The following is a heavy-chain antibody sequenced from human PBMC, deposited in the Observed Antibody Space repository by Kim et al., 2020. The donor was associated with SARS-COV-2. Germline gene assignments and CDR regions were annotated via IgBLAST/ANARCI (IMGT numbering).Heavy chain of an antibody. CDR2: ISPYNGNT. V-gene: IGHV1-18*01. D-gene: IGHD5-18*01. J-gene: IGHJ4*02. Sequence: ASVKVSCKASGYTFTSYGISWVRQAPGQGLEWMGWISPYNGNTKYAQKFQGRVTMTTDTSTSTAYMELRSLRSDDTAVYSCARGGVQIWSQYYFDYWGQGTLVTVSS. CDR1: GYTFTSYG. CDR3: ARGGVQIWSQYYFDY.